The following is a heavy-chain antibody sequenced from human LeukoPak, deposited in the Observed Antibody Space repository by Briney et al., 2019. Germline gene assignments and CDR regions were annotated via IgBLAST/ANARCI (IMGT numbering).Heavy chain of an antibody. Sequence: SETLSLTCTVSGGSINKYHWSWIRQPPGKGLEWIGYIYYSGSTNYNPSLKSRVTISVDTSKNQFSLKLSSVTAADTAVYYCARDLSSSWYGDDALDIWGQGTMVTVSS. CDR3: ARDLSSSWYGDDALDI. V-gene: IGHV4-59*01. J-gene: IGHJ3*02. CDR1: GGSINKYH. CDR2: IYYSGST. D-gene: IGHD6-13*01.